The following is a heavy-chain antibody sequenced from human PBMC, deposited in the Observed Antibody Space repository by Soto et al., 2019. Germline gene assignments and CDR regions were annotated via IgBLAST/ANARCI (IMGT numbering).Heavy chain of an antibody. Sequence: GASVKVSCKASGYTFTSYAMHWVRQAPGQRLEWMGWINAGNGNTKYSQKFQGRVTITRDTSASTAYMELSSLRSEDTAVYYCARGRITIFGVVISSNFDYWGQGTLVTVSS. CDR3: ARGRITIFGVVISSNFDY. J-gene: IGHJ4*02. CDR1: GYTFTSYA. D-gene: IGHD3-3*01. V-gene: IGHV1-3*01. CDR2: INAGNGNT.